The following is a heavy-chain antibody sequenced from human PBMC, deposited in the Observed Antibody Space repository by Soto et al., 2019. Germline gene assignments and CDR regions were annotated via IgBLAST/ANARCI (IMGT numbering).Heavy chain of an antibody. Sequence: PGGSLRLSCAASGFTFSNAWMSWVRQAPGKGLEWVGRIKSKTDGGTSDYAAPVKGRFTISRDDSKNTLYLQMNSLKTEDTAVYYCTTERVLGTFDAFDIWGQGTMVTVSS. V-gene: IGHV3-15*01. D-gene: IGHD3-16*01. CDR2: IKSKTDGGTS. CDR3: TTERVLGTFDAFDI. J-gene: IGHJ3*02. CDR1: GFTFSNAW.